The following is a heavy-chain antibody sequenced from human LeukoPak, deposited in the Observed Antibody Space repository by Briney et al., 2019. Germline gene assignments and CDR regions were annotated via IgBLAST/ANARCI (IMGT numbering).Heavy chain of an antibody. CDR1: GVNSSTYG. V-gene: IGHV3-30*02. J-gene: IGHJ6*03. Sequence: PGGSLRLSCAASGVNSSTYGMHWVRQAPGKGLEWVAFIRYDGNNQYYANSMKGRFTISRDDSKNTLYLQMNSLRAEDTAVYYCAKVRSYSRSWYDYYYYMDVWGEGTTVTISS. CDR3: AKVRSYSRSWYDYYYYMDV. CDR2: IRYDGNNQ. D-gene: IGHD6-13*01.